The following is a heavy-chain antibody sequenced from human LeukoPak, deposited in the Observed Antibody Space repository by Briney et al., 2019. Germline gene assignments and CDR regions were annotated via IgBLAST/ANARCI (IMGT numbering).Heavy chain of an antibody. Sequence: GASVKASCKASGYTFTSYGISWVRQAPGQGLEWMGWISAYNGNTNYAQKLQGRVTMTTDTSTSTAYMELRSLRSDDTAVYYCARVVGATAPKYYYYYMDVWGKGTTVTVSS. CDR3: ARVVGATAPKYYYYYMDV. CDR1: GYTFTSYG. V-gene: IGHV1-18*01. D-gene: IGHD1-26*01. CDR2: ISAYNGNT. J-gene: IGHJ6*03.